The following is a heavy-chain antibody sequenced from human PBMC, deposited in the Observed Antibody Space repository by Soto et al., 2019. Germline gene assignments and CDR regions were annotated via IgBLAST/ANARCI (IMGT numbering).Heavy chain of an antibody. D-gene: IGHD2-2*01. CDR1: GGTFRNSA. V-gene: IGHV1-69*13. CDR3: ARVSSFYCSSTSCYERFYYYYYMDV. J-gene: IGHJ6*03. Sequence: SVKVSCKASGGTFRNSAISWVRQAPGQGLEWMGGIVPVFGTPTYEQKFHGRVTITADESTSTAYMELSSLRSEDTAVYYCARVSSFYCSSTSCYERFYYYYYMDVWGKGTTVTVSS. CDR2: IVPVFGTP.